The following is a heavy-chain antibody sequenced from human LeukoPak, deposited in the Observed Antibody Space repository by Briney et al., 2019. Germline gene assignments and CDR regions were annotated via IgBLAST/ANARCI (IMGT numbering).Heavy chain of an antibody. CDR3: ARYITMVRGVIEKSPYNWFDP. Sequence: ASVKVSCKASGYTFTSYDINWVRQATGQGLEWMGWMNPNSGNTGYAQKFQGRVTMTRNTFISTAYMELSSLRSEDTAVYYCARYITMVRGVIEKSPYNWFDPWGQGTLVTVSS. V-gene: IGHV1-8*01. CDR2: MNPNSGNT. J-gene: IGHJ5*02. CDR1: GYTFTSYD. D-gene: IGHD3-10*01.